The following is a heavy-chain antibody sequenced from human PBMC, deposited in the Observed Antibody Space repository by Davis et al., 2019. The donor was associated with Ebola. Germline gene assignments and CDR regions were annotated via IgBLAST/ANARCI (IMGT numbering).Heavy chain of an antibody. D-gene: IGHD3-10*01. V-gene: IGHV1-46*01. J-gene: IGHJ4*02. CDR1: GYTFTGYY. Sequence: ASVKVSCKASGYTFTGYYMHWVRQAPGQGLEWMGIINPSGGSTSYAQKFQGRVTMTRDTSTSTVYMELSSLRSEDTAVYYCARDLGRFGELRSGYFDYWGQGTLVTVSS. CDR2: INPSGGST. CDR3: ARDLGRFGELRSGYFDY.